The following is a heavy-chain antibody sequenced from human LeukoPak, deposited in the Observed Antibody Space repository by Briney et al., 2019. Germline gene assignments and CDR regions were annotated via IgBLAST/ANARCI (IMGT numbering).Heavy chain of an antibody. J-gene: IGHJ4*02. CDR1: GYTFTSSD. Sequence: ASVKVSCKASGYTFTSSDINWVRQAPGQGLEWMGWMNPNSGKTGSARKFQGRVAMTKNISISTAYIEVSSQGYEDTATYYCARGRPGLASAGTYDFWGQGTLITVSS. D-gene: IGHD6-13*01. CDR3: ARGRPGLASAGTYDF. V-gene: IGHV1-8*01. CDR2: MNPNSGKT.